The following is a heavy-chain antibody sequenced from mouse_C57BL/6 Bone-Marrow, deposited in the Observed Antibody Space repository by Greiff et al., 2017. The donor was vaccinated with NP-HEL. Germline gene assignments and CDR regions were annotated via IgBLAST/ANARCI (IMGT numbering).Heavy chain of an antibody. V-gene: IGHV1-42*01. CDR2: INPSTGGT. J-gene: IGHJ2*01. Sequence: VQLQQSGPELVKPGASVKISCKASGYSFTGYYMNWLKQSPEKTLEWIGEINPSTGGTTYNQKFKAKATLTVDKSSSTAYMQLKRLTSEDSAVYYCAREDFDYWGQGTTLTVSS. CDR1: GYSFTGYY. CDR3: AREDFDY.